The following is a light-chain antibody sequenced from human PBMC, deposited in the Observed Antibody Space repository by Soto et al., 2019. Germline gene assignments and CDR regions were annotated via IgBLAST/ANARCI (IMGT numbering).Light chain of an antibody. CDR2: GAS. J-gene: IGKJ5*01. CDR3: QQRSNWPPIT. CDR1: QSVSASQ. Sequence: EVVLTQSPGTLSLSPGERATLSCRTSQSVSASQLAWYQQKPGQAPRLLIYGASTRATGIPARFSGSGSGTEFTLTISSLQSEDFAVYYCQQRSNWPPITFGQGTR. V-gene: IGKV3-15*01.